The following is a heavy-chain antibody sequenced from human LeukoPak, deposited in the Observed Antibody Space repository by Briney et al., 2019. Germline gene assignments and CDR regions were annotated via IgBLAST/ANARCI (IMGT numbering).Heavy chain of an antibody. CDR1: GFTVSSNY. J-gene: IGHJ6*02. CDR3: ASDILTGYYNHTDYYYYYGMDV. V-gene: IGHV3-53*05. D-gene: IGHD3-9*01. Sequence: GGSLRLSCAASGFTVSSNYMSWVRQAPGKGLEWVSIIYRGGNTYYADSVKGRFTISRDNSKNTLYFQMNSLRAEDTAVYYCASDILTGYYNHTDYYYYYGMDVWGQGTTVTVSS. CDR2: IYRGGNT.